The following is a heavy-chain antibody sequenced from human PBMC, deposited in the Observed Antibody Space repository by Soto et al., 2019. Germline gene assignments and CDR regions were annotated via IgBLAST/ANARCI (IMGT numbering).Heavy chain of an antibody. CDR3: AKAGLSGDYYYYHMGV. CDR1: GFTFSNYA. V-gene: IGHV3-23*01. Sequence: GGSLRLSCAASGFTFSNYAISWVRQAPGKELEWVSAISGSGAGTYYADSVKGRFTISRDNSKDTLYLQMNSLRSEDTAIYYCAKAGLSGDYYYYHMGVWGKGTTVTVSS. D-gene: IGHD4-17*01. J-gene: IGHJ6*03. CDR2: ISGSGAGT.